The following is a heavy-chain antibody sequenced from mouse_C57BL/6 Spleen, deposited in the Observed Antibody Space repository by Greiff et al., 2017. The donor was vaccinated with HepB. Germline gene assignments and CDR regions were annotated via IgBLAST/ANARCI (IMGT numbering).Heavy chain of an antibody. CDR1: GFTFSDYY. J-gene: IGHJ4*01. CDR3: ARHDGYDGYAMDY. V-gene: IGHV5-12*01. D-gene: IGHD2-2*01. CDR2: ISNGGGST. Sequence: DVKLVESGGGLVQPGGSLKLSCAASGFTFSDYYMYWVRQTPEKRLEWVAYISNGGGSTYYPDTVKGRFTISRDNAKNTLYLQMSRLKSEDTAMYYFARHDGYDGYAMDYWGQGTSVTVSS.